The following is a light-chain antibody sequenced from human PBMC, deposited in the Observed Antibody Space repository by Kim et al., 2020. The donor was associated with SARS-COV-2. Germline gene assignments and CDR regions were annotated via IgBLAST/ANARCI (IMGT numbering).Light chain of an antibody. Sequence: VSPGQTASITCSGDKLGYKYACWYQQKPGQSPVLVIYQDSKRPSGIPERFSGSNSGNTATLTISGTQAMDEADYYCQAWDSSTRVFGGGTQLTVL. V-gene: IGLV3-1*01. CDR3: QAWDSSTRV. J-gene: IGLJ3*02. CDR2: QDS. CDR1: KLGYKY.